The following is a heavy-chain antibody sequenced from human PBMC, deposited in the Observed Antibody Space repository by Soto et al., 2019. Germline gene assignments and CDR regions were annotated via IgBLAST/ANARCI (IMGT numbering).Heavy chain of an antibody. Sequence: QVQLVQSGAEVQKPGSSVKVSCKASGDTFKNYAISWVRQAPGQGLEWVGGNIPLVGTSNYAQKFQDRVTITADESTTAAYMELSSLRDEDTAIYYCARTYSSSSWGRRYYYYFGMDVCGQGTTVTVSS. CDR3: ARTYSSSSWGRRYYYYFGMDV. D-gene: IGHD3-16*01. V-gene: IGHV1-69*01. J-gene: IGHJ6*02. CDR1: GDTFKNYA. CDR2: NIPLVGTS.